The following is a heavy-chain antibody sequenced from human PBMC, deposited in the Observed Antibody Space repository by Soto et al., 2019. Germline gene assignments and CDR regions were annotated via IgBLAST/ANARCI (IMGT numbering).Heavy chain of an antibody. CDR3: ARVVVVAATEGMDV. J-gene: IGHJ6*02. V-gene: IGHV4-39*01. CDR2: IYYSGST. D-gene: IGHD2-15*01. Sequence: PSETLSLTCTVSGGSISSSSYYWCWIRQPPGKGLEWIGSIYYSGSTYYNPSLKSRVTISVNTSKNQFSLKLSSVTAADTAVYYCARVVVVAATEGMDVWGQGTTVTVSS. CDR1: GGSISSSSYY.